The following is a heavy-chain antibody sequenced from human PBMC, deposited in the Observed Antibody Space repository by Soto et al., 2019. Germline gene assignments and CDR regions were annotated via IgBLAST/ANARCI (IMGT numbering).Heavy chain of an antibody. CDR3: ARPTAGYSSGWYGGLDAFDI. Sequence: GESLKISCQGSGYSFADSWIGWVRQVPGRGLEWVGIIYPGYSDIRYRPSFQGRVTISADKSVNTAYLQWSSLRASDTAIYYCARPTAGYSSGWYGGLDAFDIWGQGTMVSVSS. CDR1: GYSFADSW. V-gene: IGHV5-51*01. CDR2: IYPGYSDI. D-gene: IGHD6-19*01. J-gene: IGHJ3*02.